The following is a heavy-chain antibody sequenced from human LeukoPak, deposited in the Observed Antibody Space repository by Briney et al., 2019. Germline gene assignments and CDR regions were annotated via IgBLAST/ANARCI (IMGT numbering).Heavy chain of an antibody. D-gene: IGHD3-16*02. CDR1: GYTFTSYD. J-gene: IGHJ6*02. V-gene: IGHV1-8*01. CDR3: ARSKLGYDYVWGSYRPHPMDV. CDR2: MNPNSGNT. Sequence: EASVKVSCKASGYTFTSYDINWVRQATGQGLEWMGWMNPNSGNTGYAQKFQGRVTMTRNTSISTAYMELSSLRSEDTAVYYCARSKLGYDYVWGSYRPHPMDVWGQGTTVTVSS.